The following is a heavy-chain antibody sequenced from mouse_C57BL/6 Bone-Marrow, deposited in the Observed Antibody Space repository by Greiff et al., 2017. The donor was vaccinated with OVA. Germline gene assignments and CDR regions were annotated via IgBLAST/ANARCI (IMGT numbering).Heavy chain of an antibody. CDR1: GYTFTSYS. Sequence: QVQLKESGAELARPGASVKLSCKASGYTFTSYSISWVKQRTGQGLEWIGEIYPRSGNTYYNEKFKGKATLTADKSSSTAYMELRSLTSEDSAVYFCARPLYYGSRGFAYWGQGTLVTVSA. CDR2: IYPRSGNT. V-gene: IGHV1-81*01. D-gene: IGHD1-1*01. CDR3: ARPLYYGSRGFAY. J-gene: IGHJ3*01.